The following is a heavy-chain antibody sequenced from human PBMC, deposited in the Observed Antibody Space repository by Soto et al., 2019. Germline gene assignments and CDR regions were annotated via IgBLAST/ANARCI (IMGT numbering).Heavy chain of an antibody. CDR3: ARDRHNNFFDP. Sequence: PSETLSLTCTVSGDSISSNNNYWSWIRQSPGKGLEWIGYIYYSGSTYYNPSLESRVAISLDTSRSQFSLTLHSVTAADTAIYYCARDRHNNFFDPWGQGTLVTVSS. J-gene: IGHJ5*02. CDR2: IYYSGST. V-gene: IGHV4-30-4*01. CDR1: GDSISSNNNY. D-gene: IGHD6-6*01.